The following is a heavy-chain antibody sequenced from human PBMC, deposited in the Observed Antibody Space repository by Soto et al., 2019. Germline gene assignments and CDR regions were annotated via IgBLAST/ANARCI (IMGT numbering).Heavy chain of an antibody. J-gene: IGHJ6*03. V-gene: IGHV3-23*01. D-gene: IGHD5-18*01. CDR3: AKDPQSSPGLHMDV. CDR2: ISGSGDNT. Sequence: GGSLRLSCAASGFSFTNYAMSWVRQAPGKGLEWVSAISGSGDNTHYADSVKGRLTISRDNSKNTLYLQMNSLRAEDTAVYYCAKDPQSSPGLHMDVWGKGTTVTVSS. CDR1: GFSFTNYA.